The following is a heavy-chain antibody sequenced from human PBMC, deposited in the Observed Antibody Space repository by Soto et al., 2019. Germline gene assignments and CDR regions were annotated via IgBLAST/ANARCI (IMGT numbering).Heavy chain of an antibody. V-gene: IGHV4-59*01. J-gene: IGHJ5*02. D-gene: IGHD3-10*01. Sequence: SETLSLTCSVSGGSLSRDYWGWIRQPPGKGLEWIGYIYHSGSPNKNPSLKSRVTISVDMSKNQFSLRLTSVTAADTAIYYCARFINVYGDYGAVFDPWGQGTLVTLSS. CDR3: ARFINVYGDYGAVFDP. CDR1: GGSLSRDY. CDR2: IYHSGSP.